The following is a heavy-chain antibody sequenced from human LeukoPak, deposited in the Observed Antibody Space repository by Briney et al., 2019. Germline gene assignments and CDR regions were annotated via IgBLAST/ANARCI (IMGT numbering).Heavy chain of an antibody. CDR1: GFTFSSYE. J-gene: IGHJ4*02. V-gene: IGHV3-48*03. CDR2: ISGSGRTI. CDR3: ARLYWGSYRFLDY. D-gene: IGHD3-16*02. Sequence: GGSLRLSCAASGFTFSSYEMNWVRQAPGKGLEWVSYISGSGRTIFYADSVKGRFTISRDNAKNSLYLQMNSLRAEDTAVYYCARLYWGSYRFLDYWGQGTLVTVSS.